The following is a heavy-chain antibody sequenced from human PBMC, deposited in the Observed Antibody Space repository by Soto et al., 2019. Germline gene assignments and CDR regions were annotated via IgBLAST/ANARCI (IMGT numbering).Heavy chain of an antibody. CDR2: IMPIFGTP. V-gene: IGHV1-69*12. CDR3: ARDKDRLQLGGNYYYILDV. D-gene: IGHD1-1*01. J-gene: IGHJ6*02. Sequence: QVQLEQSGAEVKKPGSSVKVSCKASGGTFSNSAISWVRQAPGQGLEWMGGIMPIFGTPDYAQKFQGRVSITADGSXXXAXXELSGLRSDDTAVYYCARDKDRLQLGGNYYYILDVWGQGTTVTVSS. CDR1: GGTFSNSA.